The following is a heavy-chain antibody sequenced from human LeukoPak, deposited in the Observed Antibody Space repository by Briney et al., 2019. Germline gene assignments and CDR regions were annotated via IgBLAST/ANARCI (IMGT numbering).Heavy chain of an antibody. CDR1: GGSISSGGYY. CDR2: IYYSGST. CDR3: ARSPLKGPSDWFDP. J-gene: IGHJ5*02. Sequence: PSETLSLTCTVSGGSISSGGYYWSWIRQHPGKGLEWIGYIYYSGSTYYNPSLKSRVTISVDTSKNQFSLKLSSVTAADTAVYYCARSPLKGPSDWFDPWGQGTLVTVSS. V-gene: IGHV4-31*03.